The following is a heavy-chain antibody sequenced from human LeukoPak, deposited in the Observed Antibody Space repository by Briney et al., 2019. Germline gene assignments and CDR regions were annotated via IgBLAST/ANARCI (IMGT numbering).Heavy chain of an antibody. CDR1: GGSISSYY. Sequence: SETLSLTCTVSGGSISSYYWSWIRQPPGEGLEWIGYVYYSGSTNYNPSLKSRVTISVDTSKNQFSLKLSSVTAADTAVYYCARDHTGYYDSSGYSQPYFDYWGQGTLVTVSS. CDR2: VYYSGST. CDR3: ARDHTGYYDSSGYSQPYFDY. V-gene: IGHV4-59*01. J-gene: IGHJ4*02. D-gene: IGHD3-22*01.